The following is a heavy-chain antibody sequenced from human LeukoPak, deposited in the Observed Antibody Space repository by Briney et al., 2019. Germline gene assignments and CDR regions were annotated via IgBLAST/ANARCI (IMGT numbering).Heavy chain of an antibody. Sequence: GASVKVSCKASGYTFTSYGISWVRQAPGQGLEWMGWISTYNGNTNYAQKLQGRVTMTTDTATSTAYMELRSLRSDDTAVYYWASARAGYFDWLLNYWGQGTLVSVSS. CDR2: ISTYNGNT. V-gene: IGHV1-18*01. J-gene: IGHJ4*02. D-gene: IGHD3-9*01. CDR1: GYTFTSYG. CDR3: ASARAGYFDWLLNY.